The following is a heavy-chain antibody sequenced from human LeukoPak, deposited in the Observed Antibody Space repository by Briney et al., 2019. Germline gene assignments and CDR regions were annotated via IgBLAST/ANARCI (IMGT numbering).Heavy chain of an antibody. V-gene: IGHV4-30-4*01. CDR1: GGSIGSGDYY. CDR3: ARGVAVPQFDY. J-gene: IGHJ4*02. D-gene: IGHD6-19*01. CDR2: IYYSGST. Sequence: PSETLSLTCTVSGGSIGSGDYYWSWIRQPPGKGLEWIGYIYYSGSTYYNPSLKSRVTISVDTSKNQFSLKLSSVTAADTAVYYCARGVAVPQFDYWGQGTLVTVSS.